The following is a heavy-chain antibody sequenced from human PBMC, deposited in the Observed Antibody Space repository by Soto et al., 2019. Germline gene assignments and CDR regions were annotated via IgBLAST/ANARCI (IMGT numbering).Heavy chain of an antibody. J-gene: IGHJ3*02. D-gene: IGHD2-21*02. Sequence: QVQLVESGGGVVQPGQSLRLSCAASGFTVSNYGLHWVRQAPGKGRGWVAVIWKDGNNKYYRDSVQGRFTISSDNSKNTLDLQTSILRGEDTAVYDCARGEAWTDEAFDIWGQWTMVTVS. CDR1: GFTVSNYG. V-gene: IGHV3-33*01. CDR3: ARGEAWTDEAFDI. CDR2: IWKDGNNK.